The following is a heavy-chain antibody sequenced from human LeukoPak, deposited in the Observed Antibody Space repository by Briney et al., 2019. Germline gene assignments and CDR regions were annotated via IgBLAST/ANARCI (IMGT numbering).Heavy chain of an antibody. CDR2: ISSSSSYT. Sequence: GGSLRLSCAASGFTFSDYYMSWIRQAPGKGLEWVSYISSSSSYTNYADSVKGRFTISRDNAKNSLYRQMNSLRAEDTAVYYCARERIADRHAFDIWGQGTMVTVSS. V-gene: IGHV3-11*06. CDR1: GFTFSDYY. CDR3: ARERIADRHAFDI. D-gene: IGHD6-13*01. J-gene: IGHJ3*02.